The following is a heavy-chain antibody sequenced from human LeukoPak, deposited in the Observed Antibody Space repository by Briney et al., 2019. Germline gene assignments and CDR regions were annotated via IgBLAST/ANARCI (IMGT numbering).Heavy chain of an antibody. Sequence: ASVKVSCKASEYTFTKYAMHWVRQAPGQTLEWMAWINAGNGNTKYSQKFQGRVTITRDTSASIAYMELSSLRSEDTAVYYCAREACSSTRCYDLAFDIWGQGTMVTVSS. D-gene: IGHD2-2*01. CDR1: EYTFTKYA. CDR3: AREACSSTRCYDLAFDI. CDR2: INAGNGNT. J-gene: IGHJ3*02. V-gene: IGHV1-3*01.